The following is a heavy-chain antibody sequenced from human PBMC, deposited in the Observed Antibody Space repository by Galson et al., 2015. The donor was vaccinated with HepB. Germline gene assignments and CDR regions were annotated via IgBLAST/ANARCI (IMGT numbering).Heavy chain of an antibody. D-gene: IGHD3-16*01. V-gene: IGHV1-8*02. J-gene: IGHJ1*01. CDR2: MNPNSGNT. CDR3: ARGRRGLHLGELVGH. CDR1: GYTFTTYG. Sequence: SVKVSCKASGYTFTTYGISWVRQAPGQGLEWMGWMNPNSGNTGYAQKFQGRVTMTRNTSISTAYMELSSLRSEDTAVYYCARGRRGLHLGELVGHWGQGTLVTVSS.